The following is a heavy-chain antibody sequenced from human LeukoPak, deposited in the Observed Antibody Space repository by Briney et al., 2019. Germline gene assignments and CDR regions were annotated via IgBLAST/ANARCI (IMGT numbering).Heavy chain of an antibody. CDR1: GFTFSSAW. D-gene: IGHD2-21*01. CDR2: VKNGGTT. V-gene: IGHV3-15*01. CDR3: PTDVPGRGSGEFDY. Sequence: GGSLRLSCAASGFTFSSAWMSWVRQAPGKGLEWVALVKNGGTTDYAAPVKGRFSISRDDSKNTVYLQMNSLKTEDTAFYYCPTDVPGRGSGEFDYWGQGTLVTVSS. J-gene: IGHJ4*02.